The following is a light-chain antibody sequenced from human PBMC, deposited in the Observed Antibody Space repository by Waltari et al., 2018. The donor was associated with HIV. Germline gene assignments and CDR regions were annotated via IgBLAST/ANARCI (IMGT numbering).Light chain of an antibody. J-gene: IGLJ3*02. CDR2: DVS. CDR1: SNDVGGYNY. V-gene: IGLV2-14*03. Sequence: QSALTQPASVSGSPGQSITISCTGSSNDVGGYNYVSWYQQHPGKAPRLMIYDVSTRPSGVSDRFSGSKSGDTASLTISSLQPEDEADYYCESYTSTSVWVFGGGTRLTVL. CDR3: ESYTSTSVWV.